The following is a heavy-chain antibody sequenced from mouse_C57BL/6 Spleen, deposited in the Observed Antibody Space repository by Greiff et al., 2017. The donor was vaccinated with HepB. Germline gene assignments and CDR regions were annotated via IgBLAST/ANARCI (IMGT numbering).Heavy chain of an antibody. Sequence: VQLQQSGAELVKPGASVKLSCKASGYTFTSYWMHWVKQRPGQGLEWIGMIHPNSGSTNYNEKFKSKATLTVDKSSSTAYMQLSSLTSEDSAVYYCARSGGNYVFDVGGTGTTVTVSS. V-gene: IGHV1-64*01. CDR1: GYTFTSYW. CDR3: ARSGGNYVFDV. J-gene: IGHJ1*03. D-gene: IGHD2-1*01. CDR2: IHPNSGST.